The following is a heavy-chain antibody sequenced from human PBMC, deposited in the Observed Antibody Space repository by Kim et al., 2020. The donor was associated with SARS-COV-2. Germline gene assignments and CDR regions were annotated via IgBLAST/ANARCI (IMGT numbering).Heavy chain of an antibody. Sequence: ADSVKGRFTISRDNSKNTLYLQMNSLRAEDTAVYYCAKDLPGVVAQPFDYWGQGTLVTVSS. D-gene: IGHD2-15*01. J-gene: IGHJ4*02. CDR3: AKDLPGVVAQPFDY. V-gene: IGHV3-23*01.